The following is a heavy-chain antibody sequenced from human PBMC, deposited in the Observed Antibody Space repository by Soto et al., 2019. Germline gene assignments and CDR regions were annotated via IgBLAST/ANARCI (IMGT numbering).Heavy chain of an antibody. CDR3: ARVKPRYCSSTSCYAGYYYYGMDV. J-gene: IGHJ6*02. V-gene: IGHV1-3*01. Sequence: ASVKVSCKASGYTFTSYAMHWVRQAPGQRLEWMGWINAGNGNTKYLQKFQGRVTITRDTSASTAYMELSSLRSEDTAVYYCARVKPRYCSSTSCYAGYYYYGMDVWGQGTTVTVSS. CDR1: GYTFTSYA. CDR2: INAGNGNT. D-gene: IGHD2-2*01.